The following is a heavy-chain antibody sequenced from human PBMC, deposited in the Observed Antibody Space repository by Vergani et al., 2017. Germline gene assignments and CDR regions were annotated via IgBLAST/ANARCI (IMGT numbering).Heavy chain of an antibody. Sequence: QVHLVESGGGVVQPGRSLRLSCVVSGFTSSYYGMHWVRQAPGKGLEWVAVISYDGTQKYYADSVKGLFTISRDNSKSTLYLPMNSLRTEDTAVYYCATKSCGTPGCQIGYFREWGQGTLVTVSS. J-gene: IGHJ1*01. CDR3: ATKSCGTPGCQIGYFRE. CDR1: GFTSSYYG. V-gene: IGHV3-30*03. CDR2: ISYDGTQK. D-gene: IGHD1-1*01.